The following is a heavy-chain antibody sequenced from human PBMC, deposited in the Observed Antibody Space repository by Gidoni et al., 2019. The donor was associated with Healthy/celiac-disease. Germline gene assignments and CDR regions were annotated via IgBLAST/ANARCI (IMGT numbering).Heavy chain of an antibody. CDR3: ARHPPERWLQFNLRFDY. J-gene: IGHJ4*02. CDR1: GGSISSSSYY. D-gene: IGHD5-12*01. V-gene: IGHV4-39*01. Sequence: QLPLQESGPGLVKPSETLSLTCTVSGGSISSSSYYWGWIRQPPGKGLEWIGSIYYSGSTYYNPSLKSRVTISVDTSKNQFSLKLSSVTAADTAVYYCARHPPERWLQFNLRFDYWGQGTLVTVSS. CDR2: IYYSGST.